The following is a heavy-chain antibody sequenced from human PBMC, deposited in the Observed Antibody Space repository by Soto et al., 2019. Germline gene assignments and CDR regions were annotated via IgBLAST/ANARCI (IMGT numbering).Heavy chain of an antibody. D-gene: IGHD2-2*01. V-gene: IGHV3-49*03. CDR2: IRSKTYGGTT. J-gene: IGHJ3*02. Sequence: GGSLRLSCTGSDFSFGDYALTWFRQAPGKGLEWVSFIRSKTYGGTTEYAASVKGRFTMSRDDSKSIAYLQMNSLKIEDTALYYCTRSYCSRTNCFSTTFDIWGPGTMVTVSS. CDR1: DFSFGDYA. CDR3: TRSYCSRTNCFSTTFDI.